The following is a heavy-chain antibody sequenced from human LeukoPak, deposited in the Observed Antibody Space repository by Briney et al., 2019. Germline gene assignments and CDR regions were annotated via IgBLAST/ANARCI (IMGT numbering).Heavy chain of an antibody. CDR3: ARTSGYNTLSF. CDR1: GDSVSSNRAG. Sequence: SQTLSLTCAISGDSVSSNRAGWNWIRQSPSRGLEWLGRTYYTSKWYDDYADSVKSRITISPDTSKNQFSLHLKSVTPDDTALYFCARTSGYNTLSFWGQGTLVTVSS. D-gene: IGHD1-14*01. V-gene: IGHV6-1*01. J-gene: IGHJ4*02. CDR2: TYYTSKWYD.